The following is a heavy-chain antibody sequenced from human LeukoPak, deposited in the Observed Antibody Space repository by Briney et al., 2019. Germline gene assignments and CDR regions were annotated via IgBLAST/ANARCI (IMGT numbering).Heavy chain of an antibody. J-gene: IGHJ6*03. D-gene: IGHD2-15*01. CDR3: ARIRRYCSGGGCYEGYYYYYMDV. CDR2: IKQDGSEK. Sequence: GGSLRLSCAASGFTFSSYWMSWVRQAPGKGLEWVANIKQDGSEKYYVDSVKGRFTISRDNAKNSLYLQMNSLRAEDTAVYYCARIRRYCSGGGCYEGYYYYYMDVWGKGTTVTVSS. CDR1: GFTFSSYW. V-gene: IGHV3-7*01.